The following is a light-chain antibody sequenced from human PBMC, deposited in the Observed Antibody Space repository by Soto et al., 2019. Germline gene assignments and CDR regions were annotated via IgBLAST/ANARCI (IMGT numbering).Light chain of an antibody. J-gene: IGKJ3*01. Sequence: DIQMTQSPSSLSASVGYRVTITCQASQGIDTYLAWYQQKPGQVPKLLSYAASTLQSGVPSRFSGSGSGTDFTLTISSLHPEDVATYFCQKYTRAPFTFGPGTKVDIK. CDR3: QKYTRAPFT. CDR2: AAS. CDR1: QGIDTY. V-gene: IGKV1-27*01.